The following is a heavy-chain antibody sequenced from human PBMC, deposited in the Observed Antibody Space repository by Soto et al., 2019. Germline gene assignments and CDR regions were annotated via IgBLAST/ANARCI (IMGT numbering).Heavy chain of an antibody. CDR2: ISYDGSNK. Sequence: QVQLVESGGGVVQPGGSLRLSCAASGFTFSSYGMHWVRQAPGKGLEWVAVISYDGSNKYYADYVKGRFTISRDNSKHTLYLQMNSVRAEDTAVYYCAKDENGYSYYYGMDVWGQGTTVTVSS. CDR3: AKDENGYSYYYGMDV. D-gene: IGHD6-13*01. V-gene: IGHV3-30*18. CDR1: GFTFSSYG. J-gene: IGHJ6*02.